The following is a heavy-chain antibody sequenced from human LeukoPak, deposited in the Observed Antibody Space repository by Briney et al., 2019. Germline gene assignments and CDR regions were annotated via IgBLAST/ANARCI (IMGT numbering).Heavy chain of an antibody. CDR1: GGSLSGSPYY. Sequence: SETLSLTCTVSGGSLSGSPYYWGWIRQPPGKGLDWIGIIYYSGSTYYNPSLKSRVTMSVDTSKNQFSLKLSSVTAAITAVYFAAEQHYYGSGRYKWFDPWGRGTLVTVSS. CDR3: AEQHYYGSGRYKWFDP. D-gene: IGHD3-10*01. V-gene: IGHV4-39*01. CDR2: IYYSGST. J-gene: IGHJ5*02.